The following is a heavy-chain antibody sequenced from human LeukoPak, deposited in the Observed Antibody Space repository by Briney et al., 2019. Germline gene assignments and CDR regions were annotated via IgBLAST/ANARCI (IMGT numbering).Heavy chain of an antibody. CDR1: GFTSNTYY. D-gene: IGHD2-15*01. CDR2: IKQDGSEK. CDR3: ARDWGSRGYFDY. J-gene: IGHJ4*01. Sequence: GGSQGLLCAASGFTSNTYYVSWVSQAPGKGLEWVATIKQDGSEKYYVDSVKGRFTLSRDNAKNSLDLQMYSLRAEDTAVYYCARDWGSRGYFDYWGGGTVATVSS. V-gene: IGHV3-7*01.